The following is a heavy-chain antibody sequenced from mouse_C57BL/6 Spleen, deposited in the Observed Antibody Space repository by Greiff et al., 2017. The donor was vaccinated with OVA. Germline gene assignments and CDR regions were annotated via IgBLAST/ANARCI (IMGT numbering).Heavy chain of an antibody. Sequence: QVQLQQPGAELVRPGSSVKLSCKASGYTFTSYWMHWVKQRPIQGLEWIGNIDPSDSETHYNQKFKDKATLTVDKSSSTAYMQLSSLTSEVSAVYYCARGCDEGFAHWGQGTLVTVSA. V-gene: IGHV1-52*01. J-gene: IGHJ3*01. CDR1: GYTFTSYW. CDR3: ARGCDEGFAH. CDR2: IDPSDSET.